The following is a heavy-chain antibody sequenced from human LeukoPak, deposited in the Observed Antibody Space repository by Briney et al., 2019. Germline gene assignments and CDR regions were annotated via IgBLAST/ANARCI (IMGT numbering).Heavy chain of an antibody. CDR1: GGTFSNFL. V-gene: IGHV1-69*05. J-gene: IGHJ4*02. CDR2: IIPMFGTA. D-gene: IGHD3-3*01. Sequence: SVKVSCKASGGTFSNFLISWVRQAPGQGLEWMGRIIPMFGTANYAQKFQGRVTITTDESTSTAYMELSSLRSEDTAVYYCARERGRLRFLEWFFDYWGQGTLVTVSS. CDR3: ARERGRLRFLEWFFDY.